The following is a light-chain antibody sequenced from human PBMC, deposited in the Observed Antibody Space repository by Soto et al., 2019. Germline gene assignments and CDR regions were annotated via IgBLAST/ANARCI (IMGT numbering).Light chain of an antibody. Sequence: EIVLTQSPGTLYLSPGDTATLSSRASQSVTSSYLAWDQQKPGQAPRLLTYAASRRATGVTDRFNGSGSGTDFTLSISSRGPEECAVYGCQQQGGSPPITFVQGTRLEIK. J-gene: IGKJ5*01. V-gene: IGKV3-20*01. CDR1: QSVTSSY. CDR2: AAS. CDR3: QQQGGSPPIT.